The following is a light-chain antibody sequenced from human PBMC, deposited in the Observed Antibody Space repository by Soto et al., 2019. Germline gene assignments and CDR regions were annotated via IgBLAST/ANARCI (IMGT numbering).Light chain of an antibody. J-gene: IGLJ3*02. V-gene: IGLV4-69*01. CDR3: QTWGPGTQV. CDR2: LNSDGSH. CDR1: SGHSNYA. Sequence: QLVLTQSPSASASLGASVKLTCTLSSGHSNYAIAWHQQQPGKRPRYLMKLNSDGSHRKGDGIPDRFSGSISGAERYLIISGLQYEHEADYYCQTWGPGTQVFGGGTELTV.